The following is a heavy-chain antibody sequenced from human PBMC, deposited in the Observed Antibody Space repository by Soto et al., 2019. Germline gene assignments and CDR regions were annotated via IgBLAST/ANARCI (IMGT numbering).Heavy chain of an antibody. Sequence: GGSLRLSCAVSGFTFSNAWMSWVRQAPGKGLEWVGRIKSKTDGGTTDYAAPVKGRFTISRDDSKNTLYLQMNSLKTEDTAVYYCAKAYASATGHALEVWGHGTMVTVSS. CDR1: GFTFSNAW. CDR3: AKAYASATGHALEV. CDR2: IKSKTDGGTT. D-gene: IGHD3-16*01. V-gene: IGHV3-15*01. J-gene: IGHJ3*01.